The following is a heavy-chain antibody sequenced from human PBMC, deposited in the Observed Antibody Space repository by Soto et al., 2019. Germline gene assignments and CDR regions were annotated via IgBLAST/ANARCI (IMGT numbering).Heavy chain of an antibody. Sequence: EVQLVESGGGLVQPGGSLRLSCAASGFTFSSHWMTWVRQAPGKGLEWVAHIKRDGSEEYYVDSVKGRLTIPRDNAKNSLVLQMNSLRAEDTAVYFCARDPPYYSTDVWGKGSTVAVSS. CDR1: GFTFSSHW. V-gene: IGHV3-7*01. CDR2: IKRDGSEE. J-gene: IGHJ6*03. CDR3: ARDPPYYSTDV.